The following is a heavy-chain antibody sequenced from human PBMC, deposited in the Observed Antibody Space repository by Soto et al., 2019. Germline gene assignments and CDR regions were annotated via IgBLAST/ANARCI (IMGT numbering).Heavy chain of an antibody. V-gene: IGHV3-73*01. J-gene: IGHJ3*02. CDR3: TRSFYYDLNDAFDI. Sequence: GGSLRLSCAASGFTFSGSAMHWVRQASGKGLEWVGRIRSKANSYATAYAASVKGRFTISRDDSKNTAYLQMNSLKTEDTAVYYCTRSFYYDLNDAFDICGQGTMVTVSS. CDR1: GFTFSGSA. D-gene: IGHD3-22*01. CDR2: IRSKANSYAT.